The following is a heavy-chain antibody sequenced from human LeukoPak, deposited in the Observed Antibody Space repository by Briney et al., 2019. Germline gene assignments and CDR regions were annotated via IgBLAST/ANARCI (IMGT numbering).Heavy chain of an antibody. CDR1: GFTFKNYV. Sequence: GGSLRLSCVASGFTFKNYVMNWVRQAPGKGLEWLATIYGSGVSISYADSVKGRFTISRDNSNNTLYLQMISLRAGVTAMYYCAKDLGWELPAEAYWGQGILVTVSS. J-gene: IGHJ4*02. D-gene: IGHD1-26*01. CDR3: AKDLGWELPAEAY. V-gene: IGHV3-23*01. CDR2: IYGSGVSI.